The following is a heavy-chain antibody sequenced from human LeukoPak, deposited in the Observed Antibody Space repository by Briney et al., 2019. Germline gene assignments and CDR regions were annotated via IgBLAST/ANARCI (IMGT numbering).Heavy chain of an antibody. J-gene: IGHJ4*02. CDR2: IYPSGGT. CDR3: AKSYFDYSTYYSYYFNL. CDR1: GGSISNAY. V-gene: IGHV4-4*09. Sequence: SETLSLTCTVSGGSISNAYWSWIRLPPGRGLEWIASIYPSGGTNYHPSLKSRVTISVDTSRNHFALNLSSVTAADTAVYNCAKSYFDYSTYYSYYFNLWGQGALVTVSS. D-gene: IGHD4-11*01.